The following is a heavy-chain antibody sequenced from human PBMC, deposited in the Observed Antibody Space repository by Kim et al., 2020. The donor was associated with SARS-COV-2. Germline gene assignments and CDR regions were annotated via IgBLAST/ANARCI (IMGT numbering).Heavy chain of an antibody. D-gene: IGHD3-9*01. Sequence: AASVKGRFTISRDNSKNTLYLQMNSLRAEDTAVYYCAKDPGVGYFDWLDYWGQGTLVTVSS. J-gene: IGHJ4*02. CDR3: AKDPGVGYFDWLDY. V-gene: IGHV3-23*01.